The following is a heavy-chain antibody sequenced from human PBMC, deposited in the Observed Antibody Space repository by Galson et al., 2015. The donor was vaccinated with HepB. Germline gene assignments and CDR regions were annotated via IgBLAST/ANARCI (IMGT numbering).Heavy chain of an antibody. CDR1: GYTLTELS. CDR3: ATAMTTVTTVSGRNAFDI. V-gene: IGHV1-24*01. Sequence: SVKVSCKVSGYTLTELSMHWVRQAPGKGLEWMGGFDPEDGETIYAQKFQGRVTMTEDTSTDTAYMELSSLRSEDTAVYYCATAMTTVTTVSGRNAFDIWGQGTMVTVSS. CDR2: FDPEDGET. D-gene: IGHD4-17*01. J-gene: IGHJ3*02.